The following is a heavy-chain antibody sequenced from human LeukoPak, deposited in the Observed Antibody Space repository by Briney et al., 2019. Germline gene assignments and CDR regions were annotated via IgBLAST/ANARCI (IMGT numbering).Heavy chain of an antibody. CDR1: GGSISSSSYY. D-gene: IGHD6-13*01. CDR2: ISYDGSNK. Sequence: LSLTCTVSGGSISSSSYYWGWVRQAPGKGLEWVAVISYDGSNKYYADSVKGRFTISRDNSKNTLYLQMNSLRAEDTAVYYCGRGSSGHYYYYGMDVWGQGTTVTVSS. J-gene: IGHJ6*02. CDR3: GRGSSGHYYYYGMDV. V-gene: IGHV3-30*03.